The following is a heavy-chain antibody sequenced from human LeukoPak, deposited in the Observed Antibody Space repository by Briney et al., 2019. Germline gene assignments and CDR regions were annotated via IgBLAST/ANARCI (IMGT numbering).Heavy chain of an antibody. CDR2: ISSSGSTI. D-gene: IGHD1-14*01. V-gene: IGHV3-48*03. CDR3: AMEPNAYGEYFDY. CDR1: GFTFSSYE. Sequence: GGSLRLSXAASGFTFSSYEMNWVRQAPGKGLEWVSYISSSGSTIYYADSVKGRFTISRDNAKNSLYLQMNSLRAEDTAVYYCAMEPNAYGEYFDYWGQGTLVTVSS. J-gene: IGHJ4*02.